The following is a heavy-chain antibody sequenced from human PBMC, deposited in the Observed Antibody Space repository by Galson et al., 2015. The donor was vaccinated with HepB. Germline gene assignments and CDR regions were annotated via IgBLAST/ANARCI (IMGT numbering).Heavy chain of an antibody. D-gene: IGHD2-2*01. V-gene: IGHV3-30-3*01. CDR2: ISYDGSNK. J-gene: IGHJ5*02. Sequence: SLRLSCAASGFTFSSYAMHWVRQAPGKGLEWVAVISYDGSNKYYADSVKGRFTISRDNSKNTLYLQMNSLRAEDTAVYYCARASPGYCSSTSCGQYNWFDPWGQGTLVTVSS. CDR1: GFTFSSYA. CDR3: ARASPGYCSSTSCGQYNWFDP.